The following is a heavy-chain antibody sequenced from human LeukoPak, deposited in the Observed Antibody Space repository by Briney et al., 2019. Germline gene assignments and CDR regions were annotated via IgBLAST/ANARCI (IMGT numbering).Heavy chain of an antibody. CDR3: ARVMAARREDLNWFDP. CDR2: IYYSGNT. J-gene: IGHJ5*02. CDR1: GGSISSSSYY. D-gene: IGHD6-6*01. V-gene: IGHV4-39*07. Sequence: SETLSLTCTVSGGSISSSSYYWGWIRQPPGKGLEWIGYIYYSGNTYYNPSLKSRVIISVGTSKNQFSLNLSSVTAADTAVYYCARVMAARREDLNWFDPWGQGTLVTVSS.